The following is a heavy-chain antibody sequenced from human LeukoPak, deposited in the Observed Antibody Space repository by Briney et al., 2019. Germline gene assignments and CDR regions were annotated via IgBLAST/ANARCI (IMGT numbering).Heavy chain of an antibody. Sequence: GESLKISFKGSGYRFTSYWIGWVRLIPGKGLEWMGIIYPGDSDTRYSPSFQGQVTISADKSISTAYLQWSSLKASDTAMYYCARLIYSNYCDYWGQGTLVTVSS. CDR2: IYPGDSDT. V-gene: IGHV5-51*01. CDR3: ARLIYSNYCDY. D-gene: IGHD4-11*01. CDR1: GYRFTSYW. J-gene: IGHJ4*02.